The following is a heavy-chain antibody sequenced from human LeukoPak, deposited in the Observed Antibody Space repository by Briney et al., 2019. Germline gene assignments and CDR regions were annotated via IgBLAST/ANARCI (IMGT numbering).Heavy chain of an antibody. D-gene: IGHD3-10*01. Sequence: SSETLSLTCAVYGGSFSGYYWNWIRQPPGKGLEWIGEINHSGSTNYNPSLKSRVTISVDTSKNQFSLKLSSVTAADTAVYYCARPLYGSGTYYFDYWGQGTLVTVSS. J-gene: IGHJ4*02. CDR1: GGSFSGYY. CDR3: ARPLYGSGTYYFDY. CDR2: INHSGST. V-gene: IGHV4-34*01.